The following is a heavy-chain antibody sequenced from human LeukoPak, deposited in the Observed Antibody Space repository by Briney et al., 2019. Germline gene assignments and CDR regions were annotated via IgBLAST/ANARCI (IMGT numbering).Heavy chain of an antibody. CDR1: GLTVSYNY. CDR2: IYSGGST. D-gene: IGHD3-10*01. CDR3: AGSHIRGALSY. V-gene: IGHV3-53*01. Sequence: PGGSLRLSCAASGLTVSYNYMSWVRQAPGKGLEWVSVIYSGGSTYYADSVKGQSTISRDNSKNTLYLQLSSLRAEDTAVYYCAGSHIRGALSYWGQGTLVTVSS. J-gene: IGHJ4*02.